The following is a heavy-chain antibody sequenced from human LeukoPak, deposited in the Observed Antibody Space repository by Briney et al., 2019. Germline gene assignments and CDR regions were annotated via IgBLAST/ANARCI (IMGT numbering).Heavy chain of an antibody. CDR3: ASPLGYCSSTNCYGDY. CDR2: IYYSGST. CDR1: GGSISSSSYW. D-gene: IGHD2-2*01. J-gene: IGHJ4*02. Sequence: SETLSLTCTVPGGSISSSSYWWGWIRQPPGKGLEWIGSIYYSGSTYYNPSLKSRVTISVDTSKNQFSLKLSSVTAADTAVYYCASPLGYCSSTNCYGDYWGQGTLVTVSS. V-gene: IGHV4-39*01.